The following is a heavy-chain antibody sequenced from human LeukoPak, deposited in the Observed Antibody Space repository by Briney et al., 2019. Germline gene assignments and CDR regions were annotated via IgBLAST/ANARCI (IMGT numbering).Heavy chain of an antibody. V-gene: IGHV4-59*01. CDR3: ARGRVSSSTWYSTYYYFFYMDF. CDR1: GFTFSSYA. J-gene: IGHJ6*03. D-gene: IGHD4-11*01. CDR2: VDHTGST. Sequence: GSLRLSCAASGFTFSSYAMSWVRQPPGKGLEGIGYVDHTGSTKFNPSLNGRVSISRDTSNNFFSLRLRSVTAADTAVYFCARGRVSSSTWYSTYYYFFYMDFWGKGTTVTVSS.